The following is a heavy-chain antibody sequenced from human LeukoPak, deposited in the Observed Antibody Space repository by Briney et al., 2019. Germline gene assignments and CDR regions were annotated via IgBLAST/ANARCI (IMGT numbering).Heavy chain of an antibody. CDR3: VLGSPFDY. V-gene: IGHV3-30-3*01. CDR1: GFTFSSYA. J-gene: IGHJ4*02. D-gene: IGHD3-10*01. CDR2: ISYDGSNK. Sequence: PGRSLRLSCAAFGFTFSSYAMHWVRQVPGEGLEWVVVISYDGSNKYYADSVKGRFTISRDDANNSLSLQMNSLRDEDTAVYYCVLGSPFDYWGQGTLVTVSS.